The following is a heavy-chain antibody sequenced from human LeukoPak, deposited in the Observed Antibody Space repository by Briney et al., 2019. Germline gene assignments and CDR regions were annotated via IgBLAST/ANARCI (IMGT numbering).Heavy chain of an antibody. J-gene: IGHJ4*02. CDR1: GFSLSTSGVG. V-gene: IGHV2-5*02. D-gene: IGHD6-19*01. CDR3: AHRLGGYSSGWTPFDY. Sequence: SGPTLVKPTHTLTLTCTFSGFSLSTSGVGVAWIRQPPGKALEWLALIYWDDDKRYSPSLKSRPTITTDTSKNRVVLTWTNMYPADTATYYCAHRLGGYSSGWTPFDYWGQGTMVTVSS. CDR2: IYWDDDK.